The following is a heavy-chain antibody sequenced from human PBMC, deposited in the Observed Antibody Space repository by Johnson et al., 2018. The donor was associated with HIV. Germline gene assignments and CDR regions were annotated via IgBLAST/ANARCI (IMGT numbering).Heavy chain of an antibody. CDR2: IYSGGST. CDR1: GFTVSSNY. J-gene: IGHJ3*01. D-gene: IGHD1-7*01. CDR3: ARENYRRRDAFDV. V-gene: IGHV3-53*02. Sequence: VRLVETGGGLIQPGGSLRLSCAASGFTVSSNYMSWVRQAPGKGLEWVSVIYSGGSTYYADSVKGRFTISRDNSKNTLYLQINSLRTEDTAVYYCARENYRRRDAFDVWGQGTVVIVSS.